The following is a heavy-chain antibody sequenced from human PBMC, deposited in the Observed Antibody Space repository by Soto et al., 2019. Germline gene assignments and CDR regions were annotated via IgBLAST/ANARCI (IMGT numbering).Heavy chain of an antibody. CDR1: GGTFSSYT. Sequence: ASVKVSCKASGGTFSSYTISWVRQAPGQGLEWMGRIIPILGIANYAQKFQGRVTITADKSTSTAYMELSSLRSEDTAVYYCARDPAVHYYDSSGRYFNYWGQGTLVTVSS. CDR3: ARDPAVHYYDSSGRYFNY. J-gene: IGHJ4*02. CDR2: IIPILGIA. D-gene: IGHD3-22*01. V-gene: IGHV1-69*04.